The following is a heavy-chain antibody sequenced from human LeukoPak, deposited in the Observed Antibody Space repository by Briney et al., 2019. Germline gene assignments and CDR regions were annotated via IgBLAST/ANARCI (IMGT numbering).Heavy chain of an antibody. Sequence: PSETLSLTCTVSGGSISSYYWSWIRQPPGKGLEWIGYIYYNGSTNYNPSLKSRVTISVDTSKNQFSLKLSSMTAADTAVYYCARDGGYAPYYYGMDVWGQGTTVTVSS. V-gene: IGHV4-59*01. J-gene: IGHJ6*02. CDR3: ARDGGYAPYYYGMDV. CDR2: IYYNGST. D-gene: IGHD5-18*01. CDR1: GGSISSYY.